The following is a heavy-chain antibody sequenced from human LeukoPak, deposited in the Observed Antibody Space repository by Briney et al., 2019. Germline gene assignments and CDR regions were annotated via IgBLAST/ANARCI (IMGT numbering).Heavy chain of an antibody. Sequence: PSETLSLTCAVSGGSISSGGYSWSWIRRLPGKGLEWIGYIYHSGSTYYNPSLKSRVTISVDRSKNQFSLKLSSVTAADTAVYYCARAVRGVIAHWGQGTLVTVSS. CDR1: GGSISSGGYS. CDR2: IYHSGST. CDR3: ARAVRGVIAH. J-gene: IGHJ4*02. V-gene: IGHV4-30-2*01. D-gene: IGHD3-10*01.